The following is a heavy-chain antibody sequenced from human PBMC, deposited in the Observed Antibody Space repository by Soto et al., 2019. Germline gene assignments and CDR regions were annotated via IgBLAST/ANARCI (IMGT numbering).Heavy chain of an antibody. D-gene: IGHD6-19*01. CDR3: ARGGPQLWLRYSSGWSDFDY. J-gene: IGHJ4*02. V-gene: IGHV3-7*05. Sequence: EVQLVESGGGLVQPGGSLRLSCAASGFTFSSYWMSWVRQAPGKGLEWVANIKQDGSEKYYVDSVKGRFTISRDNAKNSLYLQMNSLRAEDTAVYYCARGGPQLWLRYSSGWSDFDYWGQGTLVTVSS. CDR2: IKQDGSEK. CDR1: GFTFSSYW.